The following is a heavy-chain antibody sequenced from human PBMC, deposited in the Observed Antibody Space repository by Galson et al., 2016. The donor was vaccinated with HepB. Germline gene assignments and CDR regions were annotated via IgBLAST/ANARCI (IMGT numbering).Heavy chain of an antibody. Sequence: SVKVSCKASGGTFSSYVISWVRQAPGQGLEWMGWISTFNGKTIYAQKLQDRVTMTTDTSTSTAYMELRSLRSDDTAVYYCARDFRLAAGGTSYFHHWGQGTLVTVSS. D-gene: IGHD6-13*01. CDR3: ARDFRLAAGGTSYFHH. CDR1: GGTFSSYV. CDR2: ISTFNGKT. J-gene: IGHJ1*01. V-gene: IGHV1-18*01.